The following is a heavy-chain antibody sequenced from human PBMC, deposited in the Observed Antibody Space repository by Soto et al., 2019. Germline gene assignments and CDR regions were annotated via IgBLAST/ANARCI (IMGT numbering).Heavy chain of an antibody. Sequence: EVKLLESGGGLVQPGGSLRLSCGVSGFTVTSNGVSWVRQAPGKGLEWVSAISPNGQGIWYADSVKGRFTISRDNAKRSLYLQMNSLRAEDTAVYYCARDFYGGYTYGPGDYWGQGALVAVSS. CDR3: ARDFYGGYTYGPGDY. V-gene: IGHV3-23*01. CDR1: GFTVTSNG. D-gene: IGHD5-18*01. CDR2: ISPNGQGI. J-gene: IGHJ4*02.